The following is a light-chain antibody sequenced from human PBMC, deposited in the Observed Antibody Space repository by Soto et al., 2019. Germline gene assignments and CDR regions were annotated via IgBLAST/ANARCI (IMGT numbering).Light chain of an antibody. CDR3: SSYTSSSTFVV. CDR2: DVS. CDR1: SSDVGGYNY. V-gene: IGLV2-14*01. Sequence: QSVLTQPASVSGSPGQSITISCTGTSSDVGGYNYVSWYQQHPGKAPKLMIYDVSNRPSGLSNRFSGSKSGNTASLTISGLQAEDEADYYCSSYTSSSTFVVFGGGTKLTVL. J-gene: IGLJ2*01.